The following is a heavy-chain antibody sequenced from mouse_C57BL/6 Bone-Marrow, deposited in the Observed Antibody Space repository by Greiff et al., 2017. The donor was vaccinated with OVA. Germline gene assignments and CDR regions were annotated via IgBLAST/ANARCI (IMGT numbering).Heavy chain of an antibody. CDR1: GYTFTSYW. CDR2: IDPSDSYT. V-gene: IGHV1-59*01. CDR3: ARGYYGPFDY. D-gene: IGHD1-1*01. J-gene: IGHJ2*01. Sequence: QVQLQQPGAELVRPGTSVKLSCKASGYTFTSYWMHWVKQRPGQGLEWIGVIDPSDSYTNYNQKFKGKATWTVDTASSTAYMQLSSLPSEDSAVYYWARGYYGPFDYWGQGTTLTVSS.